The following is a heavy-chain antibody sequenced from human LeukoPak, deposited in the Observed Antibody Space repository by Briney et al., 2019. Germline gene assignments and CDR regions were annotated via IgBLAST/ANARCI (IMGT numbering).Heavy chain of an antibody. Sequence: PSETLSLTCTVSGGSISSSSYYWGWIRQPPGKGLEWIGSISYSGSTYYNPSLKSRVTISVDTSKNQFSLKLSSVTAADTAVYYCARLGGYCTNGVCPNWFDPWGQGTLVTVSS. CDR1: GGSISSSSYY. D-gene: IGHD2-8*01. J-gene: IGHJ5*02. CDR3: ARLGGYCTNGVCPNWFDP. CDR2: ISYSGST. V-gene: IGHV4-39*07.